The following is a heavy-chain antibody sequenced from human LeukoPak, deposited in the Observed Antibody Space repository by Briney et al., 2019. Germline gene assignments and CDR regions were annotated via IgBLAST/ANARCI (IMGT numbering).Heavy chain of an antibody. CDR3: ARDVYCSSTSCYDAFDV. CDR2: ISAYNGNT. J-gene: IGHJ3*01. V-gene: IGHV1-18*01. D-gene: IGHD2-2*01. CDR1: GGTFSSYA. Sequence: ASVKVSCKASGGTFSSYAISWVRQAPGQGLEWMGWISAYNGNTNYAQKLQGRVTMTTDTSTSTAYMELRSLRSDDTAVYYCARDVYCSSTSCYDAFDVWGQGTMVTVSS.